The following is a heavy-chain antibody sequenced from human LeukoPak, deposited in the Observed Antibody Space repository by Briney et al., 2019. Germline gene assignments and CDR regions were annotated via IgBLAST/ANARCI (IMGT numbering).Heavy chain of an antibody. CDR2: IYYSGST. CDR1: GGSICSGGYY. CDR3: ASGYSSSYYFDY. V-gene: IGHV4-31*03. D-gene: IGHD6-13*01. Sequence: SQTLSLTCTVSGGSICSGGYYWSWIRQHPGKGLEWIGYIYYSGSTYYNPSLKSRVTISVDTSKNQFSLKLSSVTAADTAVYYCASGYSSSYYFDYWGQGTLVTVSS. J-gene: IGHJ4*02.